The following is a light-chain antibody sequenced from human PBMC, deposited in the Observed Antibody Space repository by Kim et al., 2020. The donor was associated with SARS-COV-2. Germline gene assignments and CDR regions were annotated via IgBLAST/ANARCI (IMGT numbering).Light chain of an antibody. CDR1: SSDVGGYNY. J-gene: IGLJ2*01. V-gene: IGLV2-14*03. Sequence: QAITISCTGTSSDVGGYNYVSGYQQHPGKAPKLMIYDVSNRPSGVSNRFSGSKSGNTASLTISGLQAEDEADYYCSSYTSSSTLEVFGGGTQLTVL. CDR2: DVS. CDR3: SSYTSSSTLEV.